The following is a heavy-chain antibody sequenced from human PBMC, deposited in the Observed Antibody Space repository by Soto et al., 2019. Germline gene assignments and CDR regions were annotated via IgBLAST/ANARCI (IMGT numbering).Heavy chain of an antibody. CDR2: INPNSGGT. CDR3: ARENLLGYYAVLEAFDI. CDR1: GYTFTGYY. Sequence: QVQLVQSGAEVKKPGASVKVSCKASGYTFTGYYMHWVRQAPGQGLEWMGWINPNSGGTNYAQKFQGRVTMTRDTSISTAYMELSRLRSDDTAVYYCARENLLGYYAVLEAFDIWGQGTMVTVSS. J-gene: IGHJ3*02. V-gene: IGHV1-2*02. D-gene: IGHD1-26*01.